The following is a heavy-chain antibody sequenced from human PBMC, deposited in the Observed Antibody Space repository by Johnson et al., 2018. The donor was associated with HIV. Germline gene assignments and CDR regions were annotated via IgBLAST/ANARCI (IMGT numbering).Heavy chain of an antibody. Sequence: VQLVESGGGLVQPGGSLRLSCAASGFTFSSYWMSWVRQAPGKGLEWVANIKQDGSEKYYVDSVKGRFTISRDNAKNSLYLQMNSLRAEDTAVYYCARDFATMIVVVPYAFDIWGQWTMVTVSS. J-gene: IGHJ3*02. D-gene: IGHD3-22*01. V-gene: IGHV3-7*05. CDR2: IKQDGSEK. CDR1: GFTFSSYW. CDR3: ARDFATMIVVVPYAFDI.